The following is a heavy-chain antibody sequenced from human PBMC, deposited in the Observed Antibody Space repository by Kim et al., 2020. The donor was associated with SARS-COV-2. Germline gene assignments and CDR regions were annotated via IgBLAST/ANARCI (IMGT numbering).Heavy chain of an antibody. CDR3: ARGHLRDGGSIDY. V-gene: IGHV3-21*01. Sequence: GGSLRLSCAASGFTFSSYSMNWVRQAPGKGLEWVSSISSSSSYIYYADSVKGRFTISRDNAKNSLYLQMNSLRAEDTAVYYCARGHLRDGGSIDYWGQGTLVTVSS. CDR1: GFTFSSYS. J-gene: IGHJ4*02. CDR2: ISSSSSYI. D-gene: IGHD2-21*01.